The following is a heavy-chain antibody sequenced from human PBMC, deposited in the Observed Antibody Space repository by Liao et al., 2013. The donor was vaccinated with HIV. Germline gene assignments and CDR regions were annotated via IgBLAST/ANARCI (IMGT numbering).Heavy chain of an antibody. V-gene: IGHV4-4*07. CDR2: IYTSGRT. D-gene: IGHD2-2*02. J-gene: IGHJ5*02. CDR3: ARHRTYCSSSSCYMFDL. Sequence: QVRLQESGPGLVKPSETLSLTCTVSGAFISTYYWSWIRQPAGKGLEWIGRIYTSGRTNYNPSLRSRVTMSVDTSKNQFSLRLSSVTAADTAVYYCARHRTYCSSSSCYMFDLWGQGALVTVSS. CDR1: GAFISTYY.